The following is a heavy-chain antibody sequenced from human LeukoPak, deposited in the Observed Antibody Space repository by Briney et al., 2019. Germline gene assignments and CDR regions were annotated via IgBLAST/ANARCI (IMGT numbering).Heavy chain of an antibody. J-gene: IGHJ3*02. CDR1: GGSISSSNW. Sequence: SGTLSLTCAVSGGSISSSNWWSWVRQPPGKWLEWIGEIYHSGSTNYNPSLKSRVTISVDKSKNQFSLKLSSVTAADTAVYYCARDEYSSSGAGAFDIWGQGTMVTVSS. CDR2: IYHSGST. CDR3: ARDEYSSSGAGAFDI. V-gene: IGHV4-4*02. D-gene: IGHD6-6*01.